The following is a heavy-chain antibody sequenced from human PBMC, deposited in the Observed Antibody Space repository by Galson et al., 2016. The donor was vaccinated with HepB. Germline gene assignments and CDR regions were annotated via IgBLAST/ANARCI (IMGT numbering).Heavy chain of an antibody. CDR1: GGSVTSGPNY. D-gene: IGHD1-26*01. V-gene: IGHV4-61*01. CDR2: ITYSGNT. Sequence: ETLSLTCTVSGGSVTSGPNYWSWVRQPPGKGLEGIGYITYSGNTHYTPSLKSRVTISVDTAKNQISLKVNSVTAADTAVYYCARSFKGAHWGQGTLVAVSS. CDR3: ARSFKGAH. J-gene: IGHJ4*02.